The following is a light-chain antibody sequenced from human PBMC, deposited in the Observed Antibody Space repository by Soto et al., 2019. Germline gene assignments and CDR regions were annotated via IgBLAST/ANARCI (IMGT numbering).Light chain of an antibody. CDR2: ASS. Sequence: EILLTQSPGTLSLSPGERATLSCRASQSVSSSYLAWYQQNPSQPPRLLIYASSSTATCIPDRFSGSGSGTDFTLTISRLEPEDFVVYYCHQYASSPITFGGGTKVEIK. J-gene: IGKJ4*01. V-gene: IGKV3-20*01. CDR3: HQYASSPIT. CDR1: QSVSSSY.